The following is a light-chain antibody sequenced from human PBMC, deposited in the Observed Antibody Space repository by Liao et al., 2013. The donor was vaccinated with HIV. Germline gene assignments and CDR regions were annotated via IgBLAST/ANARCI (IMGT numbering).Light chain of an antibody. Sequence: SYELTQPPSVSLPPGQKARISFSGNLLVKSCADWCQLKPGQSPVLVIYQDTKRPSGIPERFSGSNSGNTATLTISGTQAMDEADYYCQTWDSSTAHVVFGGGTKLTVL. V-gene: IGLV3-1*01. CDR1: LLVKSC. J-gene: IGLJ2*01. CDR3: QTWDSSTAHVV. CDR2: QDT.